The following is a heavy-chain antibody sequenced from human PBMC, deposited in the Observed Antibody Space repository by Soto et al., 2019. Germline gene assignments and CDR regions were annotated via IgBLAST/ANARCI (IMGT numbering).Heavy chain of an antibody. CDR1: GFTFDDYA. Sequence: EVQLVESGGGLVQPGRSLRLSCAASGFTFDDYAMHWVRQAPGKGLEWVSGISWNSGSIGYADSVKGRVTISRDNAKNSLYLQMNSLRAEDTALYYCAKDKTLSGWYAFDYWGQGTLVTVSS. CDR2: ISWNSGSI. CDR3: AKDKTLSGWYAFDY. V-gene: IGHV3-9*01. J-gene: IGHJ4*02. D-gene: IGHD6-19*01.